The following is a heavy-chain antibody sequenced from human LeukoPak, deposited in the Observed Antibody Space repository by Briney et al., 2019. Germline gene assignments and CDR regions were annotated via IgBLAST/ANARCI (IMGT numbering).Heavy chain of an antibody. J-gene: IGHJ4*02. CDR3: ARGLENSWYTTGALAAY. V-gene: IGHV1-46*01. D-gene: IGHD6-13*01. CDR2: INPSGGSI. CDR1: GYTFTSYY. Sequence: ASVKVSCKASGYTFTSYYMHWVRQAPGQGLEWMGIINPSGGSISYAQKFQGRVAMTRNTSISTAHLEMTSLRSEDTAVYFCARGLENSWYTTGALAAYWGQGTLVTVSS.